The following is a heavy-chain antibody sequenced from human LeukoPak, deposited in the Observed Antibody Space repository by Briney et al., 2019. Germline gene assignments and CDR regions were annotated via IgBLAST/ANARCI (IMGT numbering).Heavy chain of an antibody. V-gene: IGHV4-39*01. Sequence: PSETLSLTCTVSGGSISSSSYHWGWLRQPPGKGLEWIGSVYYSGSTYYNPSLKSRVTISVDTPKNLFSLKLSSVTAADTAVYFCARSYGTPSGSYLERPYYFDCWGGGTLVGVCS. D-gene: IGHD3-10*01. CDR2: VYYSGST. CDR3: ARSYGTPSGSYLERPYYFDC. J-gene: IGHJ4*02. CDR1: GGSISSSSYH.